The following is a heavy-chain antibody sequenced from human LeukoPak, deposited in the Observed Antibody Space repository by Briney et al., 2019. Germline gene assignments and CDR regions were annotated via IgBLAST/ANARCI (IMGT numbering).Heavy chain of an antibody. Sequence: GGSLRLSCAASGFTFSDYYMSWIRQAPGKGLEWVSYISSSGSTIYYADSVKGRFTISRDNAKNSLYLQMNSLRPDDMALYYCVRRGHGSGSYYAGYFDYWGQGALVTVSS. CDR3: VRRGHGSGSYYAGYFDY. D-gene: IGHD3-10*01. J-gene: IGHJ4*02. CDR1: GFTFSDYY. V-gene: IGHV3-11*01. CDR2: ISSSGSTI.